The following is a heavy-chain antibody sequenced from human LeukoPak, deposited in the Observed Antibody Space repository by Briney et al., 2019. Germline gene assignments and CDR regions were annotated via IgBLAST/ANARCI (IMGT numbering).Heavy chain of an antibody. CDR1: GFTFSSYT. D-gene: IGHD3-22*01. V-gene: IGHV3-30-3*01. CDR2: ISYDGSNQ. J-gene: IGHJ4*02. CDR3: AREQNYYDSSGYLGY. Sequence: PGGSLRLSCAASGFTFSSYTMHWVRQAPGKGLEWVAVISYDGSNQYYADSVKGRFTVSRDNFKNTLYLQMNSLRAEDTAVYYCAREQNYYDSSGYLGYWGQGTLVIVSS.